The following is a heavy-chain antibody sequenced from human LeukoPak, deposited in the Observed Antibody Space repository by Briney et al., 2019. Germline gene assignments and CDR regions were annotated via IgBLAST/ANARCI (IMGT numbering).Heavy chain of an antibody. CDR3: ATEAPSPRSLDF. CDR1: AGSISSYY. Sequence: SETLSLTCAVSAGSISSYYWSWIRQSAGKGLEWIGRIHTSGTTNYNPSLKSRVTMSVDTSKNQFSLNLTSLTAADTAVYYCATEAPSPRSLDFGGQGTLVTVSS. CDR2: IHTSGTT. D-gene: IGHD3-10*01. J-gene: IGHJ4*02. V-gene: IGHV4-4*07.